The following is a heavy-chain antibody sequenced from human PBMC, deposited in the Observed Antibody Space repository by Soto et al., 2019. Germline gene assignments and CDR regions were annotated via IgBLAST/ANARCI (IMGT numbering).Heavy chain of an antibody. D-gene: IGHD3-10*01. Sequence: SETLSLTCTVSGGSISSSSYYWGWIRQLPGKGLEWIGSIYYSGHTYYNPSLKSRVTISVDTSKNQFSLKLSSVTAADTAVYYCAMSLWFGNTPNWFDPWGQGTLVTVSS. J-gene: IGHJ5*02. CDR1: GGSISSSSYY. CDR3: AMSLWFGNTPNWFDP. V-gene: IGHV4-39*01. CDR2: IYYSGHT.